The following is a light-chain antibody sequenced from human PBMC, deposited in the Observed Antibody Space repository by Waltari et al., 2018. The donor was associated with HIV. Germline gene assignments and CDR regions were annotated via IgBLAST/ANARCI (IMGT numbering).Light chain of an antibody. V-gene: IGLV2-14*01. CDR1: SSDIGGYNY. CDR3: SSYTSGTTWV. Sequence: QSALTQPASVSGSPGQSITISCTGTSSDIGGYNYVSWHQHHPGRAPKLIIFEVSNLPSGVSNRFAGSKSGNTASLIISGLLAEDDADYYCSSYTSGTTWVFGGGTKLTVL. J-gene: IGLJ3*02. CDR2: EVS.